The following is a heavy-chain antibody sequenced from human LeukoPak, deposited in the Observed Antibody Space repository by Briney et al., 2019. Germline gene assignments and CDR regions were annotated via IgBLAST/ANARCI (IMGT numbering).Heavy chain of an antibody. V-gene: IGHV4-59*02. CDR3: ARDSAVSGYYYYGMDV. CDR1: GGSVSSYY. CDR2: IYYSGRV. D-gene: IGHD6-19*01. J-gene: IGHJ6*02. Sequence: PSETLSLTCTVSGGSVSSYYWSWIRQPPGKGLEWIGYIYYSGRVNYNPSLKRRVTISVDTSKNQFSLKLSSVTAADTAVYYCARDSAVSGYYYYGMDVWGQGTTVIVSS.